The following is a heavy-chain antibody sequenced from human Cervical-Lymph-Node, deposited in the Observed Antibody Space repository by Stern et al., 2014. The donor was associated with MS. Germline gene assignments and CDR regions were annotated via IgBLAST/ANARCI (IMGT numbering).Heavy chain of an antibody. V-gene: IGHV1-46*01. CDR2: ISPKIGNT. CDR3: ARKPANNSFDY. J-gene: IGHJ4*02. CDR1: GYTFISYN. Sequence: DQLVESGAEVKKPGASVKVSCKTSGYTFISYNIHWVRQAPGQGLEWMGAISPKIGNTDYAQNFQGRVSVTRDTSTTTVNMELSSLTSEDTAIYYCARKPANNSFDYWGQGTLVAVSS.